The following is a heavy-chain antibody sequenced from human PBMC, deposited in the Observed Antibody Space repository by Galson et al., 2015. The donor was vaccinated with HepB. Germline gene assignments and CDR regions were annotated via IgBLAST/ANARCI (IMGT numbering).Heavy chain of an antibody. CDR1: GYSISSGYY. CDR3: ARETEPYSSSWHIIDY. Sequence: SETLSLTCAVSGYSISSGYYWGWIRQPPGKGLEWIGSIYHSGSTYYNPSLKSRVTISVDTSKNQFSLKLSSMTAADTAVYYCARETEPYSSSWHIIDYWGQGTLVTVSS. CDR2: IYHSGST. V-gene: IGHV4-38-2*02. D-gene: IGHD6-13*01. J-gene: IGHJ4*02.